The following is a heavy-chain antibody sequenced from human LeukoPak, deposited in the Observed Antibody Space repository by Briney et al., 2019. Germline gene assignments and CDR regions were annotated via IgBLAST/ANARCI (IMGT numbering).Heavy chain of an antibody. CDR1: GFTFSSYS. D-gene: IGHD2-15*01. CDR3: ARGASGGRY. CDR2: ISSSSSYI. Sequence: GGSLRLSCAASGFTFSSYSMNWVRQAPGKGLEWVSSISSSSSYIYYADSMKGRFTISRDNAKNSLYLQMNSLRAEDTAVYYCARGASGGRYWGQGTLVTVSS. J-gene: IGHJ4*02. V-gene: IGHV3-21*01.